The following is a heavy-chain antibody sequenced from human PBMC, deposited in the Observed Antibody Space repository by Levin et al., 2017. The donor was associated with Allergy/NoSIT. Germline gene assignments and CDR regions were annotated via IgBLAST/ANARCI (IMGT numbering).Heavy chain of an antibody. CDR2: ISSSSSYI. D-gene: IGHD2-2*01. Sequence: GESLKISCAASGFTFSSYSMNWVRQAPGKGLEWVSSISSSSSYIYYADSVKGRFTISRDNAKNSLYLQMNSLRAEDTAVYYCARDLLRHCSSTSCSIDYWGQGTLVTVSS. CDR1: GFTFSSYS. J-gene: IGHJ4*02. V-gene: IGHV3-21*01. CDR3: ARDLLRHCSSTSCSIDY.